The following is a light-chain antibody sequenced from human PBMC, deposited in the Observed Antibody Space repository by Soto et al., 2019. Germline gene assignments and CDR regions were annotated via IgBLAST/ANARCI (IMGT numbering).Light chain of an antibody. Sequence: EVVMTQSPASLSVSPGERAALSCRASQSVTSNSAWYQQKPGQAPRLLIYGTSTRATGVPARFSGSGSGTEFTLTISSLQSEDFAVYYCQQYHQWSITFGGGSKVEVK. CDR2: GTS. V-gene: IGKV3-15*01. J-gene: IGKJ4*01. CDR1: QSVTSN. CDR3: QQYHQWSIT.